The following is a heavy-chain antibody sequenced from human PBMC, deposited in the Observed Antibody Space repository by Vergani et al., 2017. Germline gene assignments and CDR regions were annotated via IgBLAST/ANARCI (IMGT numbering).Heavy chain of an antibody. CDR1: GFTFSSYG. D-gene: IGHD3-9*01. CDR3: AKIVVNASSYYDILTGYYHQDYDYGMDV. Sequence: QVQLVESGGDVVQPGRSLRLSCAASGFTFSSYGMHWVRQAPGKGLEGVAVISYDGSNKYYADSVKGRFTISRDNSKHTLYLQMNSLRAEDTAVYYCAKIVVNASSYYDILTGYYHQDYDYGMDVWGQGP. CDR2: ISYDGSNK. J-gene: IGHJ6*02. V-gene: IGHV3-30*18.